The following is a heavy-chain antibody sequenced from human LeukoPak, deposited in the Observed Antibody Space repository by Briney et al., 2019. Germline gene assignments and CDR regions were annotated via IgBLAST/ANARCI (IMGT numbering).Heavy chain of an antibody. J-gene: IGHJ6*03. CDR2: IKTKSEGGTT. Sequence: GSLRLSCTASGFTFSNAGMNWVRQAPGKGLEWVGRIKTKSEGGTTDYAAPAKGRFTISRDDSKNALFLQMDSLKSDDTAMYYCTTEFKELGSFFYFYYMDVWGTGTTVTISS. D-gene: IGHD3-10*01. CDR1: GFTFSNAG. CDR3: TTEFKELGSFFYFYYMDV. V-gene: IGHV3-15*01.